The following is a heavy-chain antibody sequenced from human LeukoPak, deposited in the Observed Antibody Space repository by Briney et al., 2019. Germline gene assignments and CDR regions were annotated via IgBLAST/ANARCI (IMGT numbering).Heavy chain of an antibody. CDR2: IRYDGSNK. D-gene: IGHD3-22*01. CDR1: GFTFSSYG. J-gene: IGHJ1*01. CDR3: AGQLYHSASSGHYRRYFQY. V-gene: IGHV3-30*02. Sequence: GGSLRLSCAASGFTFSSYGMHWVRQAPGKGLEWVAFIRYDGSNKYYADSVKGRFTISRDNSKNTLYLQMNSLRADDTALYYCAGQLYHSASSGHYRRYFQYWGQGTLVTVSS.